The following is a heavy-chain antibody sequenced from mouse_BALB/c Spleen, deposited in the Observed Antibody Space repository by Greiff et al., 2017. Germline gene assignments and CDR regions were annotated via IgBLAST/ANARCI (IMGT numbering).Heavy chain of an antibody. D-gene: IGHD2-10*01. CDR3: ARSPPYYGNYDAMDY. CDR2: ISYSGST. V-gene: IGHV3-2*02. CDR1: GSSITSDYA. Sequence: EVKLQESGPGLVKPSQSLSLPCTVPGSSITSDYAWNWIRQFPGNKLELMGYISYSGSTSYNPSLNSRISITRDTSKNQFFMQLNSVTTEDTATYYWARSPPYYGNYDAMDYWGQGTSVTVSA. J-gene: IGHJ4*01.